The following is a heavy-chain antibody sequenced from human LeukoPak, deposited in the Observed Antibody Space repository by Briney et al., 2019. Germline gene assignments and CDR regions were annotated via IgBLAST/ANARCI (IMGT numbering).Heavy chain of an antibody. J-gene: IGHJ4*02. D-gene: IGHD3-10*01. Sequence: PSETLSLTCTVSGGSISSSSYYWGWIRQPPGKGLEWIGSIYYSGSTYYNPSLKSRVTISVDTSKNQFSLKLSSVTAADTAVYYCARGPRMVRGVLDYWGQGTLVTVSS. V-gene: IGHV4-39*07. CDR1: GGSISSSSYY. CDR3: ARGPRMVRGVLDY. CDR2: IYYSGST.